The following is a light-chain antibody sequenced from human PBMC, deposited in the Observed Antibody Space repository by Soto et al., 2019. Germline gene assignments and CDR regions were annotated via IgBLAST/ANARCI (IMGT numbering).Light chain of an antibody. CDR1: QSISNY. CDR2: AAS. Sequence: DIQMTQSPSSLSASVGDRVTITCRASQSISNYLSWYQQIPGKAPKLLIYAASTLRSGVSSRFSGCGSGTDFTLTISSLQPEDFATYYCQQSYSTPWTFGQGTKVEIK. V-gene: IGKV1-39*01. J-gene: IGKJ1*01. CDR3: QQSYSTPWT.